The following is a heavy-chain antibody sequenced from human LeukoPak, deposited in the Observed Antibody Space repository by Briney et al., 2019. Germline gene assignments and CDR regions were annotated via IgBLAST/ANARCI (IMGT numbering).Heavy chain of an antibody. CDR3: AKLRQLLPYDFEY. D-gene: IGHD1-26*01. CDR1: GFTFSSYA. CDR2: ISGSGNRT. J-gene: IGHJ4*02. Sequence: GSLRLSCTASGFTFSSYAMSWVRQAPGKGLEWVSAISGSGNRTFYADSVKGWFTISRDNSKNTVYLQLNSLRAEDTAVYYCAKLRQLLPYDFEYWGQGTLVTVSS. V-gene: IGHV3-23*01.